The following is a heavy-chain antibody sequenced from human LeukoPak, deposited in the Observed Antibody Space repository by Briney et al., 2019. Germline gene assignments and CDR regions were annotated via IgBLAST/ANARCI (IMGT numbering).Heavy chain of an antibody. CDR3: ANFQSYGAGH. D-gene: IGHD3-10*01. V-gene: IGHV3-30*02. J-gene: IGHJ4*02. Sequence: GGSLRLSCAASGFTFSTYSMNWVRQTPGKGLQWVAFIRNDGGNHYYADSVKGRFTISRDNSKNTVYLQMNSLREEDTAIYYCANFQSYGAGHWGQGTLVTVSS. CDR2: IRNDGGNH. CDR1: GFTFSTYS.